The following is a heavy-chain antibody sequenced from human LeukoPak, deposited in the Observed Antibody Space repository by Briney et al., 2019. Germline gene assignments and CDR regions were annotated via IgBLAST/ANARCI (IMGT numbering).Heavy chain of an antibody. V-gene: IGHV3-64*04. CDR2: ITSNGGST. CDR3: ARGISDPSAYSSPGAY. D-gene: IGHD6-13*01. J-gene: IGHJ4*02. Sequence: GGSLRLSCSASGFTFSSYAMHWVRQAPGKGLEYVSAITSNGGSTYYADSVKGRFTISRDNSKNTLYLQMNSLRAEDTAVYYCARGISDPSAYSSPGAYWGQGTLVTVSS. CDR1: GFTFSSYA.